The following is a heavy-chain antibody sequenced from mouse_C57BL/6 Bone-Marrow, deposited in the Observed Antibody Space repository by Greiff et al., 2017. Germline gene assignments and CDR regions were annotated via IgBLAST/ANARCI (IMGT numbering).Heavy chain of an antibody. CDR3: ARGGDYDYDGGDYYAMDY. Sequence: QVQLQQPGAELVKPGASVKLSCKASGYTFTSYWMHWVKQRPGRGLEWIGRIDPNSGGTKYNEKFKSKATLTVDKPSSTAYMQLSSLASEDSVVYYCARGGDYDYDGGDYYAMDYWGQGTSVTVSS. CDR2: IDPNSGGT. J-gene: IGHJ4*01. V-gene: IGHV1-72*01. D-gene: IGHD2-4*01. CDR1: GYTFTSYW.